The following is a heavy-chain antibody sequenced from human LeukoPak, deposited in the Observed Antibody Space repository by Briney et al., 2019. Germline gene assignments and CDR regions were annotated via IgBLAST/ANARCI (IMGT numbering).Heavy chain of an antibody. D-gene: IGHD3-3*01. V-gene: IGHV3-21*01. Sequence: GGSLRPSCAASGFTFSSYSMNWVRQAPEKGLEWVSSISSSSSYIYYADSVKGRFTISRDNAKNSLYLQMNSLRAEDTAVYYCARILTYYDFWSGYYHDYWGQGTLVTVSS. CDR2: ISSSSSYI. CDR3: ARILTYYDFWSGYYHDY. J-gene: IGHJ4*02. CDR1: GFTFSSYS.